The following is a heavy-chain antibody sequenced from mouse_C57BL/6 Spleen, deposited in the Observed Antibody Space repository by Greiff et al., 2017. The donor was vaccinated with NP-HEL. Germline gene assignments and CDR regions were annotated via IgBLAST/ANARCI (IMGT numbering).Heavy chain of an antibody. CDR2: INPNNGGT. V-gene: IGHV1-26*01. CDR1: GYTFTDYY. D-gene: IGHD2-1*01. J-gene: IGHJ3*01. CDR3: ARRGNYVAY. Sequence: VQLQQSGPELVKPGASVKISCKASGYTFTDYYMNWVKQSHGKSLEWIGDINPNNGGTSYNQKFKGKATLTVDKSSSTAYMELRSLTSEDSAVYYCARRGNYVAYWGQGTLVTVSA.